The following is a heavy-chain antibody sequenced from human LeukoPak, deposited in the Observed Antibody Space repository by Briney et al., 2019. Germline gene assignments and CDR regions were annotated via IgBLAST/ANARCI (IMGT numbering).Heavy chain of an antibody. J-gene: IGHJ3*02. CDR2: IYYTGTT. V-gene: IGHV4-59*01. Sequence: SETLSLTCTVSNGSISSFYWTWIRQPPGKGLEWIGYIYYTGTTDYNPSLKSRVTISVDTSKNQFSLKLSSVTAADTAVYYCARGGVLMVYARNADDAFDIWGQGTMVTVSS. CDR1: NGSISSFY. D-gene: IGHD2-8*01. CDR3: ARGGVLMVYARNADDAFDI.